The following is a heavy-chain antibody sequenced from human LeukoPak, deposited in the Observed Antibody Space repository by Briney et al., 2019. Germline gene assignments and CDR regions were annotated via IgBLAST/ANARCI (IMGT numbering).Heavy chain of an antibody. CDR1: GFTFSSYS. V-gene: IGHV3-21*01. CDR2: ISSSSSYI. J-gene: IGHJ5*02. D-gene: IGHD2-2*01. CDR3: ARGVVPAAMITWFDP. Sequence: GGSLRLSCAASGFTFSSYSMNWVRQAPGKGLEWVPSISSSSSYIYYADSVKGRFTISRDNAKDSLYLQMNSLRAEDTAVYYCARGVVPAAMITWFDPWGQGTLVTVSS.